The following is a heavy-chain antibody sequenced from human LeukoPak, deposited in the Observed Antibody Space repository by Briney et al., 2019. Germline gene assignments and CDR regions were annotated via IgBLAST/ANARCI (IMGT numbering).Heavy chain of an antibody. V-gene: IGHV1-2*02. Sequence: ASVKVSCKASGYTFTGYYMHWVRQAPGQGLEWMGWINPNSGGTNYAQKFQGRVTMTRDTSISTAYMELSRLRSDDTAVYYCATPYCSSTSCYNKMAFDIWGQGTMVTVSS. CDR1: GYTFTGYY. CDR3: ATPYCSSTSCYNKMAFDI. CDR2: INPNSGGT. J-gene: IGHJ3*02. D-gene: IGHD2-2*02.